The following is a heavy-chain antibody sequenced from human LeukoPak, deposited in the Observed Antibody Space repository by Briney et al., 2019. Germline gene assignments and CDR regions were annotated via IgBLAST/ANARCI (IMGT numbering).Heavy chain of an antibody. Sequence: PGGSLRLSCAASGFPFSSYAMSWVRQAPGKGLEWVSAISSGGGSTFYADSVKGRFPISRDNSKHTLFNQMTSLRVDDTAVYYCVRDRNGAGWFDPWGQGALVSVSS. CDR2: ISSGGGST. V-gene: IGHV3-23*01. D-gene: IGHD3-10*01. CDR1: GFPFSSYA. CDR3: VRDRNGAGWFDP. J-gene: IGHJ5*02.